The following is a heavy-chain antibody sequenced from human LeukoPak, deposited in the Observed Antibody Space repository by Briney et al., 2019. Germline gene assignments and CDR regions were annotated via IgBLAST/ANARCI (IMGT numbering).Heavy chain of an antibody. CDR3: AKDRHWNYGNKIDY. V-gene: IGHV4-59*12. CDR2: IHYGGST. Sequence: SETLSLTCTVSGGSISGYYWSWIRQPPGKGLEWIGYIHYGGSTNYNPSLKSRVTISVDTSKNQFSLKLSSVTAPDTAVYYCAKDRHWNYGNKIDYWGQGTLVTVSS. J-gene: IGHJ4*02. D-gene: IGHD1-7*01. CDR1: GGSISGYY.